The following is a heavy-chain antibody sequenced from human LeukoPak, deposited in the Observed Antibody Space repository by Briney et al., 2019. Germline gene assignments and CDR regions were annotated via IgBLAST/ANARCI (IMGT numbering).Heavy chain of an antibody. D-gene: IGHD2-2*01. CDR3: ARDGRCAATSCYGPLDY. CDR1: GFTFDDYA. V-gene: IGHV3-43*02. J-gene: IGHJ4*02. Sequence: GGSLRLSCAASGFTFDDYAMHWVRLVPGKGLEWISLINGNGGGTEYTDSVKGRFTTSRDNTKNSLYLQMNSLRPEDTALYYCARDGRCAATSCYGPLDYWGRGTLVTVSS. CDR2: INGNGGGT.